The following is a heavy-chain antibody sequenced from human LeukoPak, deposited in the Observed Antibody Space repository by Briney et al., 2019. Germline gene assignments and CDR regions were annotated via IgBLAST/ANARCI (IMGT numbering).Heavy chain of an antibody. J-gene: IGHJ6*02. CDR1: GYTFTTYG. CDR2: ISAYYGNT. V-gene: IGHV1-18*01. Sequence: GASVKVSCKASGYTFTTYGITWVRQAPGQGLEWMGWISAYYGNTNYAQKLQGRVTMTTDTSTSTAYMELRSLRSDDTAVYYCARAGGYSYGRLYYYGMDVWGQGTTVTVSS. CDR3: ARAGGYSYGRLYYYGMDV. D-gene: IGHD5-18*01.